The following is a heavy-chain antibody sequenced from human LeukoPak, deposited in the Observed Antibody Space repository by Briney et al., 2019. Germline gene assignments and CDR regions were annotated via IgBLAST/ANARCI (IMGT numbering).Heavy chain of an antibody. CDR2: INPNSGGT. V-gene: IGHV1-2*02. D-gene: IGHD6-19*01. CDR1: GYTFTGYY. CDR3: ARCLSGSAVAVPIDY. J-gene: IGHJ4*02. Sequence: ASVKVSCKTSGYTFTGYYMHWVRQAPGQGLEWMGWINPNSGGTNYAQKFHGRVTMTRDTSISTAYMELSRLRSDDTAVYYCARCLSGSAVAVPIDYWGQGTLVTVSS.